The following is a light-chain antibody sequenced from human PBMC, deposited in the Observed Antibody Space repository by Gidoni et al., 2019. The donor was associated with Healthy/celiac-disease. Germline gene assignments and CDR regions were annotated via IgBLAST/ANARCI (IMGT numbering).Light chain of an antibody. Sequence: QSALTQPASVSGSPGQSITISCTGTSSDVGGYNYVSWYQQHPGKAPKLMIYEVSNRPAGVPDRFSGSKSGNTASLTISGLQAEDEADYYCSSYTSSSTDVVFGGGTKLPVL. CDR3: SSYTSSSTDVV. J-gene: IGLJ2*01. CDR1: SSDVGGYNY. CDR2: EVS. V-gene: IGLV2-14*01.